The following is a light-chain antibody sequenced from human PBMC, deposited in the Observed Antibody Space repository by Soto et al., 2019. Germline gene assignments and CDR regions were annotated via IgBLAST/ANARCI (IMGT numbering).Light chain of an antibody. CDR2: AAS. J-gene: IGKJ5*01. V-gene: IGKV1-27*01. Sequence: IRMTQSPSSLSASVGDRVTITCRASQGISNYLSWYQQKPGKVPKLLIYAASTLQSGVPSRFRGSGSGTEFSFNITSLQPEDVATYYCQQYDDLPITFGQGTRLEIK. CDR1: QGISNY. CDR3: QQYDDLPIT.